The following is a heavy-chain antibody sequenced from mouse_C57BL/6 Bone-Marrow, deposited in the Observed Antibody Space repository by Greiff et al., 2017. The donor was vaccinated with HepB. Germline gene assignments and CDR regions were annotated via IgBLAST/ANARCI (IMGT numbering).Heavy chain of an antibody. CDR1: GYTFTSYW. D-gene: IGHD2-2*01. J-gene: IGHJ1*03. CDR3: ARCEWLPGYFDV. V-gene: IGHV1-69*01. CDR2: IDPSDSYT. Sequence: QVQLQQPGAELVMPGASVKLSCKASGYTFTSYWMHWVKQRPGQGLEWIREIDPSDSYTNYNQKFKGKSTLTVDKSSSTASMQLSSLTSEDSAVYYCARCEWLPGYFDVWGTGTTVTVSS.